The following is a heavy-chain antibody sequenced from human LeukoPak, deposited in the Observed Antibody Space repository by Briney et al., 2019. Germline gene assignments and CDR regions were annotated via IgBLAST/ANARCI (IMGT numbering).Heavy chain of an antibody. CDR1: GFTFSGYW. CDR3: ARSGGVLRYFDWSPGYYGMDV. V-gene: IGHV3-7*01. J-gene: IGHJ6*02. D-gene: IGHD3-9*01. CDR2: INQDGSEK. Sequence: GGSLRLSCAASGFTFSGYWMSWVRQAPGKGLEWVANINQDGSEKYYVDSVKGRFTISRDNAKNSLYLQMNSLRAEDTAVYYCARSGGVLRYFDWSPGYYGMDVWGQGTTVTVSS.